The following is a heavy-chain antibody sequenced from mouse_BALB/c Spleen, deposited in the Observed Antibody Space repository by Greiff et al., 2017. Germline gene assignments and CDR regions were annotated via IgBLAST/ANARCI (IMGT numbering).Heavy chain of an antibody. Sequence: EVKLQESGPSLVKPSQTLSLTCSVTGDSITSGYWNWIRKFPGNKLEYMGYISYSGSTYYNPSLKSRISITRDTSKNQYYLQLNSVTTEDTATYYCASPYYGNYYAMDYWGQGTSVTVSS. J-gene: IGHJ4*01. CDR3: ASPYYGNYYAMDY. D-gene: IGHD2-10*01. CDR2: ISYSGST. V-gene: IGHV3-8*02. CDR1: GDSITSGY.